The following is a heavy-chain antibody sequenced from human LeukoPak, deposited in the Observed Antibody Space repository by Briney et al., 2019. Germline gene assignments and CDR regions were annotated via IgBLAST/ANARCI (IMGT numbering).Heavy chain of an antibody. J-gene: IGHJ4*02. CDR1: GFTFSSYW. CDR2: ISGSGGST. D-gene: IGHD6-13*01. V-gene: IGHV3-23*01. Sequence: GGSLRLSCAASGFTFSSYWMSWVRQAPGKGLEWVSAISGSGGSTYYADSVKGRFTISRDNSKNTLYLQMNSLRAEDTAVYYCAKALRSSSWYYFDYWGQGTLVTVSS. CDR3: AKALRSSSWYYFDY.